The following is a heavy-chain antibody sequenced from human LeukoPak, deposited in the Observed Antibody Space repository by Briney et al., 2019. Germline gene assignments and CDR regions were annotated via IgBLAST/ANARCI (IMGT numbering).Heavy chain of an antibody. V-gene: IGHV3-30*18. CDR1: GFTFSSYG. CDR2: ISYDGSNK. J-gene: IGHJ5*02. CDR3: AKAAYDCSSTSCYGPGGFDP. D-gene: IGHD2-2*01. Sequence: GRSLRLSCAASGFTFSSYGMHWVRQAPGKGLEWEAVISYDGSNKYYADSVKGRFTISRDNSKNTLYLQMNSLRAEDAAVYYCAKAAYDCSSTSCYGPGGFDPWGQGTLVTVSS.